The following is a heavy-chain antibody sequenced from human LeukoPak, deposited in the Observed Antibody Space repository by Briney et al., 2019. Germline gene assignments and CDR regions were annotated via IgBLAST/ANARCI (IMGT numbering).Heavy chain of an antibody. V-gene: IGHV4-4*07. CDR3: ARDSSPRYCSSTSCYKVHYGWFDP. J-gene: IGHJ5*02. Sequence: SETLSLTCSVSGGSITDFYWSWIRQPAGKGLEWIGRIYTSGSTNYNPSLKSRVTMSVDTSKNQFSLKLSSVTAADTAVYYCARDSSPRYCSSTSCYKVHYGWFDPWGQGTLVTVSS. D-gene: IGHD2-2*02. CDR2: IYTSGST. CDR1: GGSITDFY.